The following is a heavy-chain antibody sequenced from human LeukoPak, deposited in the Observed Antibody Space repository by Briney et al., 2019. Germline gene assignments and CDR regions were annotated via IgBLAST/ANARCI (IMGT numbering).Heavy chain of an antibody. CDR1: GGSISSYY. V-gene: IGHV4-4*09. CDR3: ARYASSRGAFDI. CDR2: IYTSGST. Sequence: SETLSLTCTASGGSISSYYWSWIRQPPGKGLEWIGYIYTSGSTNYNPSLKSRVTISVDTSKNQFSLKLSSVTAADTAVYYCARYASSRGAFDIWGQGTMVTVSS. D-gene: IGHD6-6*01. J-gene: IGHJ3*02.